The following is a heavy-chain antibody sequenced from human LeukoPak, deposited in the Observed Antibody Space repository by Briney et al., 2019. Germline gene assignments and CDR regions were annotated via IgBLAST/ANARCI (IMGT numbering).Heavy chain of an antibody. CDR1: GYTFTGDF. V-gene: IGHV1-2*02. CDR2: INPDSGGT. CDR3: ARDFVGNTMVRGVYDY. J-gene: IGHJ4*02. D-gene: IGHD3-10*01. Sequence: ASVKVSCKAFGYTFTGDFMHWVRQAPGQGLEWMGWINPDSGGTNYAQKFQGRVTMTRDTSISTAYMELSRLRSDDTAVYYCARDFVGNTMVRGVYDYWGQGTLVTVSS.